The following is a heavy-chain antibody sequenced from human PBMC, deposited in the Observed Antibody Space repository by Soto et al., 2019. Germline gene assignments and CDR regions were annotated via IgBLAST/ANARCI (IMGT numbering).Heavy chain of an antibody. Sequence: ASVKVSCKASGYTFTSYAMHWVRQAPGQRLEWMGWINAGNGNTKYSQRFQGRVTITRDTSASTAYMELSSLRSEDTAVYYCARGRITIFGVVQPSMDVWGQGTTVTVSS. CDR3: ARGRITIFGVVQPSMDV. V-gene: IGHV1-3*01. D-gene: IGHD3-3*01. J-gene: IGHJ6*02. CDR2: INAGNGNT. CDR1: GYTFTSYA.